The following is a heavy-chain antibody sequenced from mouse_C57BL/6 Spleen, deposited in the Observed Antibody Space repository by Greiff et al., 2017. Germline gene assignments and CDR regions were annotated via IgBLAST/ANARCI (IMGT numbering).Heavy chain of an antibody. V-gene: IGHV5-17*01. J-gene: IGHJ4*01. CDR2: ISSGSSTI. CDR3: ARRSSYRYAMGY. Sequence: EVKLMESGGGLVKPGGSLKLSCAASGFTFSDYGMHWVRQAPEKGLEWVAYISSGSSTIYYADTVKGRFTISRDNAKNTLFLQMTSLRSEDTAMYYCARRSSYRYAMGYWGQGTSVTVSS. D-gene: IGHD1-1*01. CDR1: GFTFSDYG.